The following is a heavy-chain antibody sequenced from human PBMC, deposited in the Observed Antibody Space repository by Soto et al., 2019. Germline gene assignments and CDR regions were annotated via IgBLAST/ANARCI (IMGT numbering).Heavy chain of an antibody. V-gene: IGHV3-74*01. CDR2: INSDGSST. J-gene: IGHJ5*02. CDR1: GFTFSSYW. Sequence: EVQLVESGGGLVQPGGSLRLSCAASGFTFSSYWMHWVRQAPGKGLGWFSRINSDGSSTNYADAVKGRLTISRDNAKNTLYLQMNRLRAEDTAVYYCARSSGPYDPWGQGTLVTVSS. CDR3: ARSSGPYDP.